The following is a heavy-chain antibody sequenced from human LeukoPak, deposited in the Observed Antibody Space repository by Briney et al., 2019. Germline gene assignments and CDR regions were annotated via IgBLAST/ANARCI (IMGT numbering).Heavy chain of an antibody. CDR2: INPDGSST. Sequence: GGSLRLSCAASGFTFSTSWMHWVRQVPGKGLVWVSRINPDGSSTNYADSVKGRFTISRDNAKNTLYLQMNSLRADDTALYYCARVRGGLDIWGQGTMVTVSS. J-gene: IGHJ3*02. D-gene: IGHD3-16*01. CDR1: GFTFSTSW. CDR3: ARVRGGLDI. V-gene: IGHV3-74*01.